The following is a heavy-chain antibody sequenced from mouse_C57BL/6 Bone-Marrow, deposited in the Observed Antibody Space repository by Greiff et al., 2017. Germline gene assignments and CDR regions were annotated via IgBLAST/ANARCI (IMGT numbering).Heavy chain of an antibody. CDR3: GRETLLEFAY. CDR2: IHPNSGST. CDR1: GYTFTSYW. D-gene: IGHD2-10*01. J-gene: IGHJ3*01. V-gene: IGHV1-64*01. Sequence: QVQLQQPGAELVKPGASVKLSCKASGYTFTSYWMHWVKQRPGQGLEWIGMIHPNSGSTNYNEKFKSKATLTVDKSSSTAYMQLSSLTSEDSAVYYCGRETLLEFAYWGQGTLVTVSA.